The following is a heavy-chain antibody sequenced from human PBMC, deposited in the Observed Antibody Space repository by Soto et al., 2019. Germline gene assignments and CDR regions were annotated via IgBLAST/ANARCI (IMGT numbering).Heavy chain of an antibody. CDR1: GFTFSSYW. Sequence: EVQLVESGGGLVQPGGSLRRSCVASGFTFSSYWMHWVRQVPGKEPVWVSFIDSYGSSTKYADSVRGRFSISRDNAKNTLYLLMNSLRVEDTAVYYCVRGLGNSDHWGQGTLVTVSS. J-gene: IGHJ4*02. CDR2: IDSYGSST. CDR3: VRGLGNSDH. V-gene: IGHV3-74*03.